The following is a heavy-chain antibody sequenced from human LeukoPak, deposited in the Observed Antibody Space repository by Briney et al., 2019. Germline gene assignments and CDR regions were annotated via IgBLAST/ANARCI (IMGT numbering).Heavy chain of an antibody. V-gene: IGHV4-4*07. J-gene: IGHJ5*02. CDR2: IYTSGST. Sequence: SETLSLTCTVSGGSISSYYWSWIRQPAGKGLEWIGRIYTSGSTNHNPSLKSRVTISVDTSKNQFSLKLSSVTAADTAVYYCASFMTNRDWFDPWGQGTLVTVSS. CDR3: ASFMTNRDWFDP. CDR1: GGSISSYY.